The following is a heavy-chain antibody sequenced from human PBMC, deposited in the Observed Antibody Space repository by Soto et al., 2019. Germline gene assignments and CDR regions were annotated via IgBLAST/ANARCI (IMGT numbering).Heavy chain of an antibody. CDR1: GGTLSGVY. V-gene: IGHV4-34*01. J-gene: IGHJ6*02. Sequence: SETLSLTCVVYGGTLSGVYWTWIRQPPGKGLEWIGEINHSGSTNYSPSLESRVTISLDTSNNQFSLKLSSVTAADTAVYYCARGPGYSYGYSVYYYYYGMDVWGQGTTVTVSS. D-gene: IGHD5-18*01. CDR2: INHSGST. CDR3: ARGPGYSYGYSVYYYYYGMDV.